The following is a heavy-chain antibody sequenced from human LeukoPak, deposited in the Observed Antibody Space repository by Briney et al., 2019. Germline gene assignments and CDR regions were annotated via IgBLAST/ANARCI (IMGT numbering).Heavy chain of an antibody. CDR1: GGTFSSYA. CDR2: IIPILGIA. J-gene: IGHJ3*02. Sequence: SVKVSCKASGGTFSSYAISWVRQAPGQGLEWMGRIIPILGIANYAQKFQGRVTITADKSTGTAYMELSSLRSEDTAVYYCARGVLTGYGEGLGAFDIWGQGTMVTVSS. D-gene: IGHD3-9*01. V-gene: IGHV1-69*04. CDR3: ARGVLTGYGEGLGAFDI.